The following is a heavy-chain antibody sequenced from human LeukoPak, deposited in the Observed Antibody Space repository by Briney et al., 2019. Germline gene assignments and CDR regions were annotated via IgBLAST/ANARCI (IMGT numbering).Heavy chain of an antibody. V-gene: IGHV1-2*02. Sequence: ASVKVSCKASGYTFTGYYMHWVRQAPGQGLEWMGWINPNSGGTNYAQKFQGRVTMTRDTSISTAYMELSRLRSDDTAVYYCARLVIRYCSSTSCNQGDYWGQGTLVTVSS. CDR3: ARLVIRYCSSTSCNQGDY. CDR2: INPNSGGT. D-gene: IGHD2-2*01. CDR1: GYTFTGYY. J-gene: IGHJ4*02.